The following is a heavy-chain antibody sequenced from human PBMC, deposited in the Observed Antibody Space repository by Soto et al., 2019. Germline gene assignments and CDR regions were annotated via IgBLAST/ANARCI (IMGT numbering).Heavy chain of an antibody. CDR3: ARESEDLTSNFDY. Sequence: PGGSRRLSCAASGFTFTRYSMNWVRQAPGKGLEWVSSISSTTNYIYYGDSMKGRFTISRDNAKNSLYLEMNSLRAEDTAVYYCARESEDLTSNFDYWGQGILVTVS. CDR2: ISSTTNYI. CDR1: GFTFTRYS. V-gene: IGHV3-21*06. J-gene: IGHJ4*02.